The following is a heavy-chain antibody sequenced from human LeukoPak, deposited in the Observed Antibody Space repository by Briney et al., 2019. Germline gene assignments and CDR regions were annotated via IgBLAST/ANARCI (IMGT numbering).Heavy chain of an antibody. V-gene: IGHV4-59*01. CDR3: ARDALYSSSWLGYYYYYMDV. J-gene: IGHJ6*03. Sequence: EPSETLSLTCTVSGGSISSYYWSWIRQPPGKGLEWIGYIYYSGSTNYNPSLKSRVTISVDTSKNQFSLKLSSVTAADTAVYYCARDALYSSSWLGYYYYYMDVWGKGTTVTVSS. CDR2: IYYSGST. D-gene: IGHD6-13*01. CDR1: GGSISSYY.